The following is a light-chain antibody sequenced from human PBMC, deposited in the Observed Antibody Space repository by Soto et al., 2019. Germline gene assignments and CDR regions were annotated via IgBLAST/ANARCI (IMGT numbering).Light chain of an antibody. CDR1: TSTVGGYNF. CDR2: EVS. V-gene: IGLV2-8*01. J-gene: IGLJ2*01. CDR3: SSYAGNNRVVV. Sequence: QSALTQPPSPSGSPGQSVTISSLGPTSTVGGYNFVSWYQQYPGKAPKPVIYEVSNRPSGVPDRFSGSKSGNTASLTVSGLQAEDEAEDYCSSYAGNNRVVVFGGGTKLTVL.